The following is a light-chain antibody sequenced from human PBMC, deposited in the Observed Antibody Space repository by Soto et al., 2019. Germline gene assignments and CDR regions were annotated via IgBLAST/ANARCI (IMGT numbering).Light chain of an antibody. J-gene: IGKJ4*01. V-gene: IGKV3-15*01. CDR2: VAS. Sequence: EIMLTQSPGTLSLSPGERATLSCRASQSVSSSYLAWYQQKPGQAPRLLLYVASTRATGIPVRFSGSGFGTEFTLTINSLQSEDFAVYYCQPYNNWPLTFGGGTKVDIK. CDR3: QPYNNWPLT. CDR1: QSVSSSY.